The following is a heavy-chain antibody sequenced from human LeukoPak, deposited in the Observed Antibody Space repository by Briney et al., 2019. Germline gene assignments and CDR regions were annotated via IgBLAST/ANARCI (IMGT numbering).Heavy chain of an antibody. Sequence: GGSLRLSCAASGFTFSSYSMNWVRQAPGKGLEWVSYISSSSSTIYYADSVKGRFTISRDNAKNSLYLQMNSLRAEDTAVYYCARVYGGNSDDAFDIWGQGTMVTVSS. CDR2: ISSSSSTI. V-gene: IGHV3-48*01. J-gene: IGHJ3*02. D-gene: IGHD4-23*01. CDR3: ARVYGGNSDDAFDI. CDR1: GFTFSSYS.